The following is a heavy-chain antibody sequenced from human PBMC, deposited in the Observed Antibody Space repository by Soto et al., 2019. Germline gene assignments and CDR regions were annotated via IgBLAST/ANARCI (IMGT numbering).Heavy chain of an antibody. D-gene: IGHD3-16*01. CDR3: ASVTFGGVVLAH. Sequence: ETLSHTCTVSAASFGKYWWILLRQPPGNGLEWIGYIYSNGNTNYNPSLKRQVTISIDTTKKQIALNLTSVTDADTDVYYCASVTFGGVVLAHWGQGHLVT. CDR1: AASFGKYW. CDR2: IYSNGNT. V-gene: IGHV4-59*01. J-gene: IGHJ4*02.